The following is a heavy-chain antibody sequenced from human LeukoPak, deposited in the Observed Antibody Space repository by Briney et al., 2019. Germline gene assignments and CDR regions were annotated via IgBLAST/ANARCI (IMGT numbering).Heavy chain of an antibody. Sequence: GGSLRLSCLASGFTFSNYGMHWVRQAPGKGLEYVSAISSNGGSTEYVDSVKGRFTISRDNSRNTLYLQMSSLRPEDTAVYYCVKAPYCSNGVCYGSGDYWGQGTLVTVSS. V-gene: IGHV3-64D*09. D-gene: IGHD2-8*01. CDR3: VKAPYCSNGVCYGSGDY. J-gene: IGHJ4*02. CDR2: ISSNGGST. CDR1: GFTFSNYG.